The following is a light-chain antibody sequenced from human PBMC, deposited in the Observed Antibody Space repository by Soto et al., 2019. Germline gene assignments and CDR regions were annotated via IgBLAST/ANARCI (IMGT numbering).Light chain of an antibody. CDR2: DAS. CDR3: QQRSNWPLT. J-gene: IGKJ4*01. V-gene: IGKV3-11*01. Sequence: EIVLTQSPATLSLSPGERATLSCRASQSVSSYLAWYQQKPGQAPRLLIYDASNRATGIPARFSGSGSGTXXXXXIXXXXPXDFXVYYXQQRSNWPLTFGGGTKVEIK. CDR1: QSVSSY.